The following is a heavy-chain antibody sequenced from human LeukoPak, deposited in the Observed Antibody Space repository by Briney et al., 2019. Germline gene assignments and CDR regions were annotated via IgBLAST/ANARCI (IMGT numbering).Heavy chain of an antibody. CDR2: IKQDGSEK. D-gene: IGHD6-19*01. V-gene: IGHV3-7*04. CDR1: GFTFSSYR. CDR3: ARDYSGWYYY. J-gene: IGHJ4*02. Sequence: PGGSLRLSCAVSGFTFSSYRMSWVRHAPGKGLEWVANIKQDGSEKYYLDSVKGRFTISRDNTKNSLYLQMNSLRAEDTAVYYCARDYSGWYYYWGQGTLVTVSS.